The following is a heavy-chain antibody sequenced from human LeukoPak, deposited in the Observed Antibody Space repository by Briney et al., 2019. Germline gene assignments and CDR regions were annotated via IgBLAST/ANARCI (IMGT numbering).Heavy chain of an antibody. V-gene: IGHV4-39*07. J-gene: IGHJ3*02. CDR2: IYYSGST. CDR1: GGSISSSSYY. D-gene: IGHD3-9*01. CDR3: AITYYDILTGYYKGVDQDDAFDI. Sequence: SETLSLTCTVSGGSISSSSYYWGWIRQPPGKGLEWIGSIYYSGSTYYNPSLKSRVTISVDTSKNQFSLKLSSVTAADTAVYYCAITYYDILTGYYKGVDQDDAFDIWGQGTMVTVSS.